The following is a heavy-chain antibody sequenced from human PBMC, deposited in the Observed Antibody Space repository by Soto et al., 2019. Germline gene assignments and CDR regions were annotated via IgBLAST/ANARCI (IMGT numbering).Heavy chain of an antibody. D-gene: IGHD6-19*01. CDR1: RSTFSSNG. V-gene: IGHV3-30*18. CDR2: IGYDGSNK. Sequence: GGSLRPSCAVSRSTFSSNGMHWVRKAPGKGREWVEVIGYDGSNKYYAGYVKGRFTNSRDNSKNTIYMQMNSLRAEDTAVYYCAKNTADLAGLYYYYGMDVWGQGTTVTVSS. CDR3: AKNTADLAGLYYYYGMDV. J-gene: IGHJ6*02.